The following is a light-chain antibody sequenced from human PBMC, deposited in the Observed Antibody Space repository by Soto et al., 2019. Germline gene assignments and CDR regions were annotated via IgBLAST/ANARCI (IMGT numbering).Light chain of an antibody. CDR1: SSNIGSHT. CDR2: SNN. Sequence: QSVLTQPPSASGTPGQRITISCSGSSSNIGSHTVNWHQQVPGTAPKLLMYSNNERPSGVPDRFSGSKSGTSASLAISGLKSGDEADYYCAAWDDSLNGVIFGGGTKLTVL. CDR3: AAWDDSLNGVI. J-gene: IGLJ2*01. V-gene: IGLV1-44*01.